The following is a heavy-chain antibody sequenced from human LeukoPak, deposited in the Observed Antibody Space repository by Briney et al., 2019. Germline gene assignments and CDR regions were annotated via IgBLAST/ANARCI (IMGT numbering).Heavy chain of an antibody. J-gene: IGHJ4*02. CDR2: IIPIFGTA. CDR1: GGTFSSYA. V-gene: IGHV1-69*05. Sequence: SVKVSCKASGGTFSSYAISWVRQAPGQGLEWMGGIIPIFGTANYAQKFQGRVTITTDESTSTAYMELSSLRSEDTAVYCCARESDYDYVWGSSTSWGQGTLVTVSS. CDR3: ARESDYDYVWGSSTS. D-gene: IGHD3-16*01.